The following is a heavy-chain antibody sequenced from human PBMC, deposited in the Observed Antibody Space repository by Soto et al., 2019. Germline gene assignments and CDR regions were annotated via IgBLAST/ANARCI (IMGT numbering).Heavy chain of an antibody. CDR3: ARRPMPSPTNYRLDV. D-gene: IGHD1-7*01. CDR1: GGSLSGNY. J-gene: IGHJ6*04. V-gene: IGHV4-34*01. CDR2: ISQSGRS. Sequence: SETLSLTCAVYGGSLSGNYWTWIRQSPGKGLEWIGEISQSGRSNYSPSLNSRVTLSVDTSERQFSLRLSSATAADTAVYYCARRPMPSPTNYRLDVWATGTTVTVSS.